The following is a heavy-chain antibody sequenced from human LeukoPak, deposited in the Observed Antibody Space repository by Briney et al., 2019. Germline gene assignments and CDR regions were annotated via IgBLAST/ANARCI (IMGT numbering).Heavy chain of an antibody. J-gene: IGHJ4*02. CDR1: GGTFSSYA. Sequence: ASVKVSCKASGGTFSSYAISWVRQAPGQGLEWMGGIIPIFGTANYAQEFQGRVTITADESTSTAYMELSSLRSEDTAVYYCARGGYTAMVTFDYWGQGTLVTVSS. CDR2: IIPIFGTA. V-gene: IGHV1-69*13. CDR3: ARGGYTAMVTFDY. D-gene: IGHD5-18*01.